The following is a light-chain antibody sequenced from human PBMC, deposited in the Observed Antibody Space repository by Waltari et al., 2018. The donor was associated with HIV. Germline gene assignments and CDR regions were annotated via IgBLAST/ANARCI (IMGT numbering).Light chain of an antibody. CDR3: QSADSSGTFVV. CDR1: ALPKQY. V-gene: IGLV3-25*03. CDR2: KDS. J-gene: IGLJ2*01. Sequence: ELTQPPSVSVSPGQTARITCSGDALPKQYVYWYQQKPGQAPVLVIYKDSERPLGIPERFSGSSSGTTVTLTISGVQAEDGADYFCQSADSSGTFVVFGGGTKLTVL.